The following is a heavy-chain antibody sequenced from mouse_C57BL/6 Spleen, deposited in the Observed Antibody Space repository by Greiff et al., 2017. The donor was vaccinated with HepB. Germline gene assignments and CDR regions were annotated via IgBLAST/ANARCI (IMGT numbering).Heavy chain of an antibody. Sequence: QVQLKQPGAELVKPGASVKLSCKASGYTFTSYWMHWVKQRPGQGLEWIGMIHPNSGSTNYNEKFKSKATLTVDKSSSTAYMQLSSLTSEDSAVYYCARWGWFNYFDYWGQGTTLTVSS. CDR2: IHPNSGST. CDR1: GYTFTSYW. CDR3: ARWGWFNYFDY. J-gene: IGHJ2*01. D-gene: IGHD2-3*01. V-gene: IGHV1-64*01.